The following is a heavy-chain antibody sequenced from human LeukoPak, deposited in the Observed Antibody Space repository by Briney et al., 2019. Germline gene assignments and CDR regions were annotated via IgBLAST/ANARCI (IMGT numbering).Heavy chain of an antibody. J-gene: IGHJ3*02. V-gene: IGHV1-69*05. CDR1: GGTFSSYA. D-gene: IGHD2-8*01. CDR3: AGGTTNTKGAFDM. CDR2: IIPIFGTA. Sequence: SVKVSCKASGGTFSSYAISWVRQAPGQGLEWMGGIIPIFGTANYAQKFQGRVTMTRDTSTSTVYMELSSLRSEDTAVYYCAGGTTNTKGAFDMWGQGTMVTVSS.